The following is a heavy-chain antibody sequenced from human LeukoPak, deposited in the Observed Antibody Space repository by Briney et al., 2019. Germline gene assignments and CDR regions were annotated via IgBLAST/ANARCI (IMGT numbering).Heavy chain of an antibody. CDR1: GYTFIGYY. CDR2: INPNSGGT. J-gene: IGHJ4*02. Sequence: GASVKVSCKASGYTFIGYYIQWVRQAPGQGLEWMGWINPNSGGTNYAQKFQGRVTMTSDTSISTAYLELSRLRSDDTAIYYCARDGSLDYWGQGTLVTVSS. D-gene: IGHD1-1*01. CDR3: ARDGSLDY. V-gene: IGHV1-2*02.